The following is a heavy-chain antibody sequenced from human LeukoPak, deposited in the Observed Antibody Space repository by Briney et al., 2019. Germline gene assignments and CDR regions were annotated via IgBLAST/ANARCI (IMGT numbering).Heavy chain of an antibody. J-gene: IGHJ6*02. D-gene: IGHD4-11*01. CDR3: AVMTTGLYYYYGMDV. CDR2: SNAGNGNT. Sequence: ASVKVSCKASGYTFTSYAMHWVRQAPGQRLEWMGWSNAGNGNTKYSQKFQGRVTITRDTSASTAYMELSSLRSEDTAVYYCAVMTTGLYYYYGMDVWGQGTTVTVSS. V-gene: IGHV1-3*01. CDR1: GYTFTSYA.